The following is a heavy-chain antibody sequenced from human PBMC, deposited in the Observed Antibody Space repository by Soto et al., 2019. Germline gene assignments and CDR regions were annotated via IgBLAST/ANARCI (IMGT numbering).Heavy chain of an antibody. CDR2: TRNKANSYTA. J-gene: IGHJ4*02. CDR1: GFTFSGYI. CDR3: VRGRDSSGWYNDY. V-gene: IGHV3-72*01. D-gene: IGHD6-19*01. Sequence: PGGSLRLSCAASGFTFSGYIMNWVCQAPGKGLEWVGRTRNKANSYTAEYAASVKGRFTISRDDSRNSLYLQMNSLKSEDTAVYYCVRGRDSSGWYNDYWGQGTVVTVS.